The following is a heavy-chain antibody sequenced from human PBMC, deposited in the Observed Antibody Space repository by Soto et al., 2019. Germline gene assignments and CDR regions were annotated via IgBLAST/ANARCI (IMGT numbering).Heavy chain of an antibody. CDR2: INAGNGNT. V-gene: IGHV1-3*01. CDR3: ARCYYGSGSYYNPPNYYYGMDV. J-gene: IGHJ6*02. CDR1: GYTFTSYA. D-gene: IGHD3-10*01. Sequence: GASVKVSCKASGYTFTSYAMHWVRQAPGERLEWMGWINAGNGNTKYSQKFQGRVTITRDTSASTAYMELSSLRSEDTAVYYCARCYYGSGSYYNPPNYYYGMDVWGQGTTVTV.